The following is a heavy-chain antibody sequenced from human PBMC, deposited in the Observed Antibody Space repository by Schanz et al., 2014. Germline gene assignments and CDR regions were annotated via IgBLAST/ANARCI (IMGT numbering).Heavy chain of an antibody. CDR2: ISGYDANT. D-gene: IGHD6-19*01. Sequence: QVQLVQSGAEVKKPGASVKVSCRASGYTFRSYGINWVRQAPGQGLEWMGWISGYDANTNYAQKFQGRVTMTTDTSISTAYMELSRLTSDDTAVFFCARENTAVAGMPRVMDVWGQGTTVTVTS. V-gene: IGHV1-18*01. J-gene: IGHJ6*02. CDR3: ARENTAVAGMPRVMDV. CDR1: GYTFRSYG.